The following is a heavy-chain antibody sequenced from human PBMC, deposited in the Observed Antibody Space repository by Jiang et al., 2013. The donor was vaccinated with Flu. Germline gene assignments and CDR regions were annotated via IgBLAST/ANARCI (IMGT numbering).Heavy chain of an antibody. CDR1: GGSISSGYW. D-gene: IGHD4-17*01. CDR2: IHHSGST. CDR3: ARDLTVTTGLAFDI. J-gene: IGHJ3*02. V-gene: IGHV4-4*02. Sequence: LVKPSGTLSLTCAVSGGSISSGYWWSWVRQPPGKGLEWIGEIHHSGSTNYNPSFKSRVTISVDKSNNQFSLKLTSVTAADTAVYYCARDLTVTTGLAFDIWGQGTMVTVSS.